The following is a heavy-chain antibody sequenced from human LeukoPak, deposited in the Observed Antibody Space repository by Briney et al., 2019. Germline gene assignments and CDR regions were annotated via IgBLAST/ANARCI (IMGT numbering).Heavy chain of an antibody. CDR2: ISGNGGNT. CDR3: ATTNPRGDFDY. J-gene: IGHJ4*02. Sequence: GGSLRLSCAASGFTFSSYAMSWVRQAPGKGLEWVSTISGNGGNTYYADSVKGRFTISRDNSKNTLYMQMNSLRPEDTAIYFCATTNPRGDFDYWGQGTLVTVSS. CDR1: GFTFSSYA. V-gene: IGHV3-23*01. D-gene: IGHD1-14*01.